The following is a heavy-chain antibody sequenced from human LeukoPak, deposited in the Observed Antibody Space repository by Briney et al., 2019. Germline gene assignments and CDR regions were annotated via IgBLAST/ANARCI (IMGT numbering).Heavy chain of an antibody. Sequence: SETLSLTCTVSGGSISSSSYYWGWIRQTPGKGLEWIGSIYYSGSTYYNPSLKSRVTISVDTSKNQFSLKLSSVTAADTAVYYCASFPKYYYASSGRRAFDIWGQGTMVTVSS. J-gene: IGHJ3*02. CDR1: GGSISSSSYY. CDR3: ASFPKYYYASSGRRAFDI. V-gene: IGHV4-39*01. CDR2: IYYSGST. D-gene: IGHD3-22*01.